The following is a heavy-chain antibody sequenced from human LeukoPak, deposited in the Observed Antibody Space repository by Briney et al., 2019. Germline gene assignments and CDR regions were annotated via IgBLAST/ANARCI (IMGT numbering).Heavy chain of an antibody. V-gene: IGHV4-59*01. Sequence: PSETLSLTCTVSGGSISSYYWSWIRQPPGKGLEWIGYIYNSGSTNYNPSLKSRVTISVDTSKNQFSLKLSSVTAADTAVYYCARSPEYSSSPPWFDPWGQGTLVTVSS. J-gene: IGHJ5*02. D-gene: IGHD6-6*01. CDR2: IYNSGST. CDR1: GGSISSYY. CDR3: ARSPEYSSSPPWFDP.